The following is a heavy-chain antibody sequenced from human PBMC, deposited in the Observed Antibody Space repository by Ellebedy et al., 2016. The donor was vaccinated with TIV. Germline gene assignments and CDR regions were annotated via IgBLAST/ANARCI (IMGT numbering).Heavy chain of an antibody. D-gene: IGHD3-22*01. Sequence: SETLSLTCTVSGGSISSSSYYWSWIRQPPGKGLEWIGYIYYSGSTNYNPSLKSRVTISVDTSKNQFSLKLSSVTAADTAVYYCARRRARYYYDSSGYYYWYFDLWGRGTLVTVSS. CDR2: IYYSGST. J-gene: IGHJ2*01. CDR1: GGSISSSSYY. V-gene: IGHV4-61*01. CDR3: ARRRARYYYDSSGYYYWYFDL.